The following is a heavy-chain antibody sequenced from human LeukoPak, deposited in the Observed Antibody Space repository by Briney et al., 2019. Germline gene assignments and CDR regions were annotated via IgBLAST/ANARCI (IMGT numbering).Heavy chain of an antibody. D-gene: IGHD3-10*01. CDR3: ARDRRFGEAFDI. CDR1: GGSISNYY. CDR2: IYYSGSI. Sequence: SETLSLTCTVSGGSISNYYWSWIRQSPGKGLEWIGYIYYSGSINYNPSLKSRVTMSVDTSKNQFSLKPRSVTAADTALYYCARDRRFGEAFDIWGQGTMITVS. J-gene: IGHJ3*02. V-gene: IGHV4-59*01.